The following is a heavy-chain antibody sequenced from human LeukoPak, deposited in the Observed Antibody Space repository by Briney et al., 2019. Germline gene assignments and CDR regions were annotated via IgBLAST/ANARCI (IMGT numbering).Heavy chain of an antibody. V-gene: IGHV3-21*01. CDR1: GFTFSDYS. Sequence: GSLRLSCAASGFTFSDYSMNWVRQAPGKGLEWVASISSSSPYIYYTDSVKGRFTISRDNAKNSLYLQTNSLRAKDTAVYYCARLYSRVGPFDYWGQGTLVTVSS. J-gene: IGHJ4*02. CDR3: ARLYSRVGPFDY. D-gene: IGHD5-18*01. CDR2: ISSSSPYI.